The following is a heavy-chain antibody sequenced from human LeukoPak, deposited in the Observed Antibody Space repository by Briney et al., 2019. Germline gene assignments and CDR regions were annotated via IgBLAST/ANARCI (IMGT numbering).Heavy chain of an antibody. J-gene: IGHJ4*02. V-gene: IGHV3-9*01. Sequence: PGGSLRLSCAASGFTFDDYAMHWVRQAPGKGLEWVSGISWNSGSIGYADSVKGRFTISRDNAKNSLYLQMNSLRAEDTALYYCAKDLSYSSSWYAFDYWGQRTLVTVSS. CDR1: GFTFDDYA. CDR2: ISWNSGSI. CDR3: AKDLSYSSSWYAFDY. D-gene: IGHD6-13*01.